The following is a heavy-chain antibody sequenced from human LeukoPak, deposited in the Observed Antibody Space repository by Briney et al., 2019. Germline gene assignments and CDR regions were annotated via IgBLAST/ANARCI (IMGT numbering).Heavy chain of an antibody. J-gene: IGHJ3*02. D-gene: IGHD3-10*01. Sequence: KPSETLSLTCTVSGGSISSYYWSWIRQHPGKGLEWIGYIYYSGSTYYNPSLKSRVTISVDTSKNQFSLKLSSVTAADTAVYYCARDAMVRGYAFDIWGQGTMVTVSS. CDR1: GGSISSYY. CDR3: ARDAMVRGYAFDI. V-gene: IGHV4-59*06. CDR2: IYYSGST.